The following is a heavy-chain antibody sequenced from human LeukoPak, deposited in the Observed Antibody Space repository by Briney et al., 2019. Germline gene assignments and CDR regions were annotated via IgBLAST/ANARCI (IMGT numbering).Heavy chain of an antibody. CDR1: GGSISSGGYS. V-gene: IGHV4-30-2*01. CDR3: ARGLHIAAAGTPPREYYYYYYGMDV. Sequence: PSETLSLTCAVSGGSISSGGYSWSWIRQPPGKGLEWIGYIYHSGSTYYNPSLKSRVTISVDRSKNQFSLKLSSVTAADTAVYYCARGLHIAAAGTPPREYYYYYYGMDVWGQGTTVTVSS. CDR2: IYHSGST. J-gene: IGHJ6*02. D-gene: IGHD6-13*01.